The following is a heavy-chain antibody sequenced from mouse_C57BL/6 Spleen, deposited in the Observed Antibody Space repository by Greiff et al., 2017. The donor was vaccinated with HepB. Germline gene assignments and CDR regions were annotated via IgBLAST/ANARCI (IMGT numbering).Heavy chain of an antibody. CDR2: IDPNSGGT. CDR3: AREGNEWPHYDAMDY. CDR1: GYTFTSYW. J-gene: IGHJ4*01. Sequence: QVQLQQPGAELVKPGASVKLSCKASGYTFTSYWMHWVKQRPGRGLEWIGRIDPNSGGTKYNEKFKSKATLTVDKPSSTSYMQLSSLASEDSAVYYCAREGNEWPHYDAMDYWGQGTSVTVSS. V-gene: IGHV1-72*01.